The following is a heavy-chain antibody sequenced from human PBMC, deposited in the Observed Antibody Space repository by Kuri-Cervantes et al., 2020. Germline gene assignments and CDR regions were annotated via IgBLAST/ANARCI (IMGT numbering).Heavy chain of an antibody. J-gene: IGHJ4*02. Sequence: LSLTCAASGFTFSSYWMHWVRQAPGKGLEWVSSISSSSSYIYYADSVKGRFTISRDNAKNSLYLQMNSLRAEDTAVYYCARDPIAAAVFDYWGQGTLVTVSS. V-gene: IGHV3-21*01. D-gene: IGHD6-13*01. CDR2: ISSSSSYI. CDR3: ARDPIAAAVFDY. CDR1: GFTFSSYW.